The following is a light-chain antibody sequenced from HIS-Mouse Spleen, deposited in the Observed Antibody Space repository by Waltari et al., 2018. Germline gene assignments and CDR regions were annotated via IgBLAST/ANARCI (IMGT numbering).Light chain of an antibody. CDR1: SSDGGSYNL. CDR3: CSYAGSSTLYV. Sequence: QSALTQPASVSGSPGQSITIYCPGTSSDGGSYNLVSWYQQHPGKAPKLMIYEGSKRPSGVSNRFSGSKSGNTASLTISGLQAEDEADYYCCSYAGSSTLYVFGTGTKVTVL. CDR2: EGS. J-gene: IGLJ1*01. V-gene: IGLV2-23*01.